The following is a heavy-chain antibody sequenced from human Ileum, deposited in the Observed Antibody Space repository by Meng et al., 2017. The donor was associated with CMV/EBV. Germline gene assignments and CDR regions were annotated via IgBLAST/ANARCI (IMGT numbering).Heavy chain of an antibody. J-gene: IGHJ4*02. CDR2: INGDASST. V-gene: IGHV3-74*01. Sequence: GESLKISCAASGFTFNNYWMHWVRQAPGKGLVWVSRINGDASSTDYADSVKGRFTISRDNAKNSLYLQMNSLRAEDTAVYYCARENLRVAGPDYWGQGTLVTVSS. D-gene: IGHD6-19*01. CDR1: GFTFNNYW. CDR3: ARENLRVAGPDY.